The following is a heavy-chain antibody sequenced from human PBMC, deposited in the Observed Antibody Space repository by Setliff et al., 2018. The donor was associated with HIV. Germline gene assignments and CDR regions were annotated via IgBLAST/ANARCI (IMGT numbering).Heavy chain of an antibody. D-gene: IGHD3-9*01. J-gene: IGHJ4*02. CDR1: GYKFTGHH. V-gene: IGHV1-2*06. Sequence: ASVKVSCKASGYKFTGHHIQWMRQAPGQGLEWMGRINPNMGDTQYAQKFQGRIIMTRDTSINTVYMELSSLTSDDTALYYCARQDIPTGYYLFDYWGQGTQVTAPQ. CDR3: ARQDIPTGYYLFDY. CDR2: INPNMGDT.